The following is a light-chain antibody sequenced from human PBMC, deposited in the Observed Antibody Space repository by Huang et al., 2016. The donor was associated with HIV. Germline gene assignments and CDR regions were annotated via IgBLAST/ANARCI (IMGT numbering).Light chain of an antibody. J-gene: IGKJ2*01. Sequence: EIVLTQSPATLYLSPGERATLSCGATQTVRNRVLAVFQQNPGLAPRLLSYDASVRATGIPDRFSGSGSGTDFPLTINRLEPEDFAVYYCQQYGYSSYSFGQGTKLQIK. CDR1: QTVRNRV. CDR3: QQYGYSSYS. V-gene: IGKV3D-20*01. CDR2: DAS.